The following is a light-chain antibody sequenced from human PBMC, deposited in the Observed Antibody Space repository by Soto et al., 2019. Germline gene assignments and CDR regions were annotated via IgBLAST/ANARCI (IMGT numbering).Light chain of an antibody. CDR3: QSLNRFPHS. J-gene: IGKJ4*01. Sequence: DIQMTQSPSSLSASVGDRVTITCRASQDISSYLAWYQQKPGKAPKLLIYLASTLHSGVPSSFSGSGSGTDFSLTISSLQPEDAATYYCQSLNRFPHSVGGGTKVDIK. V-gene: IGKV1-9*01. CDR1: QDISSY. CDR2: LAS.